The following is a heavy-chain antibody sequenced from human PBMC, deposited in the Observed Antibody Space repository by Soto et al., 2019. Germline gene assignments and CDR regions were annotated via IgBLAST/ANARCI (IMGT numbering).Heavy chain of an antibody. CDR2: IYWDDDE. V-gene: IGHV2-5*02. CDR3: AHGSCSSADCYPNPYLDY. Sequence: KESGPTLVKPTQTLTLTCTFSGFSLSTTAEGVGWIRQPPGKALEWLALIYWDDDERYSPSLKSRLTITKDTSKNQVVLTMTNVDPVDTATYYCAHGSCSSADCYPNPYLDYWGQGILVTVSS. D-gene: IGHD2-2*01. J-gene: IGHJ4*02. CDR1: GFSLSTTAEG.